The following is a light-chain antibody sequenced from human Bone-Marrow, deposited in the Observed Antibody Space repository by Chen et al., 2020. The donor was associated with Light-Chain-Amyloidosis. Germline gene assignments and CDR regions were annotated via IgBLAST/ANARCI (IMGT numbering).Light chain of an antibody. Sequence: SYELKQPPSVSVSPGQTARINCSGDDLPTKYAYRDPHKPGHAPVLVISRDTERPSGISLRFSGSSSVTTATLTTSGVQSEDEAYYHGQSADSSRTYEAIFGGGTKLTVL. CDR2: RDT. CDR3: QSADSSRTYEAI. V-gene: IGLV3-25*03. J-gene: IGLJ2*01. CDR1: DLPTKY.